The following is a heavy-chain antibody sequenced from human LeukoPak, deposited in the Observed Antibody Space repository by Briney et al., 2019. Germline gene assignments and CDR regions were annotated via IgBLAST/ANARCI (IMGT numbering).Heavy chain of an antibody. J-gene: IGHJ4*02. V-gene: IGHV1-2*02. D-gene: IGHD3-22*01. CDR1: GYTFTGYY. CDR3: ARTYYYDSSGYYFGY. Sequence: ASVKVSCKASGYTFTGYYMHWVRQAPGQGLEWMGWINPNSGGTNYAQKFQGRVTMTRDTSISTAYMELSRLRSDDTAVYYCARTYYYDSSGYYFGYWGQGTLVTVSS. CDR2: INPNSGGT.